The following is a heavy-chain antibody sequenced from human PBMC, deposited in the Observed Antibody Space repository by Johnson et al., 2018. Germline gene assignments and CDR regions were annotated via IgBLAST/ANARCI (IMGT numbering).Heavy chain of an antibody. J-gene: IGHJ3*01. CDR2: IRDSGSGGTT. CDR3: VKERARCDAFDV. V-gene: IGHV3-49*03. CDR1: GFTFGDYG. Sequence: VQLVQSGGGVVQPGRSLRLSCTTSGFTFGDYGMSWFRQAPGKGPAWVSFIRDSGSGGTTAYAASVKDRFTISRDDSKNIAYMQMNSLIIEYTGVYYCVKERARCDAFDVWRRWQLVTVSS.